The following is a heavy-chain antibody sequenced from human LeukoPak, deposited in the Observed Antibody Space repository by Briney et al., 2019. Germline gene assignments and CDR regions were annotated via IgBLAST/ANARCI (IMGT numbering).Heavy chain of an antibody. D-gene: IGHD2-15*01. CDR2: IWYDGSNK. V-gene: IGHV3-33*06. CDR3: AKGGDIVVVVAATRFDY. J-gene: IGHJ4*02. CDR1: GSTFSSYG. Sequence: PGRSLRLSCAASGSTFSSYGMHWVRQAPGKGLEWVAVIWYDGSNKYYADSVKGRFTISRDNSKNTLYLQMNSLRAEDTAVYYCAKGGDIVVVVAATRFDYWGQGTLVTVSS.